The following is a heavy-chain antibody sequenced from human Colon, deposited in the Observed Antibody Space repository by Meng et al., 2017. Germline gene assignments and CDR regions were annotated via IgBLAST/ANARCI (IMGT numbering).Heavy chain of an antibody. CDR3: ARVIYASGNMAHLDY. CDR1: GDSIRSSNW. J-gene: IGHJ4*02. D-gene: IGHD2/OR15-2a*01. CDR2: VYHSGST. Sequence: VRVREPGQGLGKPWGTLSFTCAVSGDSIRSSNWWSWVRQPPGRGLEWIGEVYHSGSTNYNPSLKNRVTMTVDKSKNEFSLTLSSVTAADTAFYYCARVIYASGNMAHLDYWGPGTLVTVSS. V-gene: IGHV4-4*02.